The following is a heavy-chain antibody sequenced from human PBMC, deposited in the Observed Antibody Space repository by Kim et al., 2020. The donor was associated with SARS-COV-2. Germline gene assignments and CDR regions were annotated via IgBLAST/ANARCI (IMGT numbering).Heavy chain of an antibody. D-gene: IGHD6-19*01. J-gene: IGHJ6*02. CDR3: TRSGWLYDYGMDV. CDR2: ISWDGGST. CDR1: GFNFDDFS. V-gene: IGHV3-43*01. Sequence: GGSLRLSCAASGFNFDDFSMHWVRQAPGKGLEWVSLISWDGGSTYYPDSVRGRFTISRDNSKNSLYLHMNSLRSEDTALYYCTRSGWLYDYGMDVWGQGTTVTVSS.